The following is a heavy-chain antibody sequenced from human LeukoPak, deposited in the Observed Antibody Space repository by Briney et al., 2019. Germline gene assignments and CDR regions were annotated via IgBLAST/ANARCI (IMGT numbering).Heavy chain of an antibody. CDR1: GFTFSSYA. Sequence: PGGSLRLSCAASGFTFSSYAISWVRQAPGKGLEWVSAISGSGGSTYYADSVKGRFTISRDNSKNTLYLQMNSLRAEDTAVYYCAKDLSITTVTTHPDPEPFDIWGQGTMVTVSS. CDR2: ISGSGGST. V-gene: IGHV3-23*01. CDR3: AKDLSITTVTTHPDPEPFDI. D-gene: IGHD4-17*01. J-gene: IGHJ3*02.